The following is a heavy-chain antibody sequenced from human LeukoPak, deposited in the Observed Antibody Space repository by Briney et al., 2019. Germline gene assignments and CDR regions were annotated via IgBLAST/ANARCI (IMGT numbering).Heavy chain of an antibody. CDR1: GFTFSSYG. Sequence: PGGSLRLSCAASGFTFSSYGMHWVRQAPAKGLEWVAFIRYDGSNKYYADSVKGRFTISRDNSKNTLYLQMNSLRAEDTAVYYCAKDYTYYYDSSGHDAFDIWGQGTMVTVSS. CDR3: AKDYTYYYDSSGHDAFDI. CDR2: IRYDGSNK. J-gene: IGHJ3*02. V-gene: IGHV3-30*02. D-gene: IGHD3-22*01.